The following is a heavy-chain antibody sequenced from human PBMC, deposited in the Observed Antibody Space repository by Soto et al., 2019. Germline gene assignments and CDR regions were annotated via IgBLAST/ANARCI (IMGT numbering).Heavy chain of an antibody. CDR3: ARLANDYGDNNWFDP. CDR2: ISAYNDNT. V-gene: IGHV1-18*01. CDR1: GYTFTRYG. Sequence: ASVKVSCKASGYTFTRYGISWVRQAPGQGLEWMGWISAYNDNTNYAQKLQGRVTMTTDTSTSTAYMELRSLRSDDTAVYYCARLANDYGDNNWFDPWGQGTLVTVSS. J-gene: IGHJ5*02. D-gene: IGHD4-17*01.